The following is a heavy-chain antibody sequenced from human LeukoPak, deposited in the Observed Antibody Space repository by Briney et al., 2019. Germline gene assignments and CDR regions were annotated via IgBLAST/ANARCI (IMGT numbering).Heavy chain of an antibody. CDR2: IYYSGST. CDR3: ARYSDIVVVPAATPLYFDY. D-gene: IGHD2-2*01. V-gene: IGHV4-39*01. CDR1: GGSINSSSYY. Sequence: SETLSLTCTVSGGSINSSSYYWGWIRQPPGKGLEWIGSIYYSGSTYYNPSLKSRVTISVDTSKNQFSLKLSSVTAADTAVYYCARYSDIVVVPAATPLYFDYWGQGTLVTVSS. J-gene: IGHJ4*02.